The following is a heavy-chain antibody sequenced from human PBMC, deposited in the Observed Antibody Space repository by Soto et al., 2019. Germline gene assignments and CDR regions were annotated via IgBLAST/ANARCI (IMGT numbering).Heavy chain of an antibody. CDR2: ISSGGST. Sequence: GGSLRLSCAASGFTFSDYAMNWVRQAPGKGLEWVSSISSGGSTYYADSVKGRFTISRDNSKNTLSLQMNSLRGEDTALYYCAKDQGVVAVHWGQGTLVTVSS. D-gene: IGHD2-15*01. CDR1: GFTFSDYA. CDR3: AKDQGVVAVH. V-gene: IGHV3-23*01. J-gene: IGHJ4*02.